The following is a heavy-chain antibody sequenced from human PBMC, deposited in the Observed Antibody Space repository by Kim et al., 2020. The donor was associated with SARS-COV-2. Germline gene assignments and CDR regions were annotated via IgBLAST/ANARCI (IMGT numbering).Heavy chain of an antibody. CDR3: VRDGIGFDY. Sequence: GGSLRLSCSASGFTLSNHKMHWVRQAPGKGLEFVSGITPNGDTTYYADSVKGRFTVSRDNSKNTLYLQMSSLRVEDTAVYYCVRDGIGFDYWGQGTLVTV. V-gene: IGHV3-64D*09. D-gene: IGHD3-3*02. J-gene: IGHJ4*02. CDR1: GFTLSNHK. CDR2: ITPNGDTT.